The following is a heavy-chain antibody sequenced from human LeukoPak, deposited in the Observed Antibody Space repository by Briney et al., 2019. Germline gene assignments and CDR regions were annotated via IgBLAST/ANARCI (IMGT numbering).Heavy chain of an antibody. CDR1: GYSFTSYW. Sequence: GESLKISCKCSGYSFTSYWIGWVRQMPGKGLEWMGIIYPGDSDTRYSPSFQGQVTISADKAISTAYLQWSSLKASDTAMYYCARPTYYYDSSGYTIDYWGQGTLVTVSS. CDR2: IYPGDSDT. CDR3: ARPTYYYDSSGYTIDY. V-gene: IGHV5-51*01. D-gene: IGHD3-22*01. J-gene: IGHJ4*02.